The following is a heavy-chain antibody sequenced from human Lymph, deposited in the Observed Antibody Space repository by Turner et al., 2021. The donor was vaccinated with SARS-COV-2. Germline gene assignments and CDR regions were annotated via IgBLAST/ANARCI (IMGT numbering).Heavy chain of an antibody. CDR3: ANLYPTVSWEFPYGMDV. J-gene: IGHJ6*02. V-gene: IGHV3-23*01. CDR2: ISGSGGST. D-gene: IGHD3-16*01. Sequence: EVQLLESGGGLVQPGGSMRLSCAASGFTFNNYAMSWVRQAPGKGLEWVSTISGSGGSTYYADSVKGRFIISRDNSKNTLYLRMNSLRAEDTAVYYCANLYPTVSWEFPYGMDVWGQGTTVTVSS. CDR1: GFTFNNYA.